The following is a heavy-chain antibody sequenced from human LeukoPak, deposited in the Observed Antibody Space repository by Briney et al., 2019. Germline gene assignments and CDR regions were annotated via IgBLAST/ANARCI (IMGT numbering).Heavy chain of an antibody. CDR3: ARATYTLGFDY. Sequence: SQTLSLTCAISGDSVASNSVTWNWLRQSPSRGLEWLGRTYYRSKWCSDYAVSVKSRLTINPDTSKNQFSLQLNSVTPDDAAVYYCARATYTLGFDYWGQGALVTVSS. D-gene: IGHD3-3*01. CDR1: GDSVASNSVT. V-gene: IGHV6-1*01. J-gene: IGHJ4*02. CDR2: TYYRSKWCS.